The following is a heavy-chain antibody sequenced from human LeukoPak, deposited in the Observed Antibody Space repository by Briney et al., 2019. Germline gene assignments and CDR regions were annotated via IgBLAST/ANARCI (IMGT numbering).Heavy chain of an antibody. CDR2: ISYDGSNK. J-gene: IGHJ4*02. CDR1: GFTFSSYA. D-gene: IGHD3-3*02. Sequence: GRSLRLSCAASGFTFSSYAMHWVRQAPGKGLEWVAVISYDGSNKYYADSVKGRFTISRDNSKNTLYLQMNSLRAEDTAVYYWGGDEVFELLVAAKLANWGQETLSPSPQ. V-gene: IGHV3-30*04. CDR3: GGDEVFELLVAAKLAN.